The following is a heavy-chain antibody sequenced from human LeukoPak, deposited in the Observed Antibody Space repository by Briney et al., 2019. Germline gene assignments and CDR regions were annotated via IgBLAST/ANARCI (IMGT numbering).Heavy chain of an antibody. CDR3: LRETCARSTCSQLDS. CDR1: GFTFSNYD. CDR2: VTTAGDT. V-gene: IGHV3-13*04. D-gene: IGHD2-2*01. Sequence: PGGSLRLSCAASGFTFSNYDMHWVRQAAGKGLEWVSVVTTAGDTYYSGSVRGRCTISRENAKNYVYLQMNGLRDGETAVYYCLRETCARSTCSQLDSWGQGTLVTVSS. J-gene: IGHJ4*02.